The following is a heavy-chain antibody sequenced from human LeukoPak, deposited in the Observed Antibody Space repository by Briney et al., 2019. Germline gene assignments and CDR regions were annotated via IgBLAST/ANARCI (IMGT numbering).Heavy chain of an antibody. CDR2: ISGHSGQT. CDR3: VRDSPLLGEQLVRGEY. J-gene: IGHJ4*02. CDR1: GYTFNNYG. V-gene: IGHV1-18*01. Sequence: GASVKVSCKASGYTFNNYGISWVRQAPGQGLEWMGWISGHSGQTNYPQKVQDRVTMTADTSTSTAYLELRSLRSDDSAVYYCVRDSPLLGEQLVRGEYCGQGTLVTVSS. D-gene: IGHD6-6*01.